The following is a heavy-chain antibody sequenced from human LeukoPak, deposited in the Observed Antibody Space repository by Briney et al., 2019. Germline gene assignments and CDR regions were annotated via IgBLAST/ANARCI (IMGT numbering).Heavy chain of an antibody. J-gene: IGHJ1*01. CDR1: GFTFSNYA. CDR2: ISGSGGST. D-gene: IGHD3-10*01. CDR3: AKSRGFGELSPFQH. V-gene: IGHV3-23*01. Sequence: PGGSLRLSCAASGFTFSNYAMSWVRQAPRKGLEWVSTISGSGGSTYYADSVKGRFTISRDTSKNTLYLHMNSLRVEDTAVYYCAKSRGFGELSPFQHWGQGTLVTVSS.